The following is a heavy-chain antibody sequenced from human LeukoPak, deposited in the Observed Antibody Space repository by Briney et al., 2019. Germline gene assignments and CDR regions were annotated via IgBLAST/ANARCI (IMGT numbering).Heavy chain of an antibody. CDR3: ARVKHGDYVYYYYGMDV. CDR1: GGTFSGYY. V-gene: IGHV4-34*01. CDR2: INHSGST. Sequence: SETLSLTCAVYGGTFSGYYWSWIRQPPGKXLEWIGEINHSGSTNYNPSLKSRVTISVDTSKNQFSLKLSSVTAADTAVYYCARVKHGDYVYYYYGMDVWGQGTTVTVSS. J-gene: IGHJ6*02. D-gene: IGHD4-17*01.